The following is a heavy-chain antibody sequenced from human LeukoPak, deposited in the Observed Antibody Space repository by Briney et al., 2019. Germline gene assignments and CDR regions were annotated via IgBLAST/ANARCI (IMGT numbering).Heavy chain of an antibody. J-gene: IGHJ3*02. CDR1: GYSFTIYC. CDR3: AREMATKNAFDI. V-gene: IGHV5-51*01. Sequence: KTGESFTISCMCSGYSFTIYCIGWLRHIHGKVLECMEIIYPGDSDTRYSPPFQGQVTISADKSISTAYLQWSSLKASDTAMYYCAREMATKNAFDIWGQGTMVTVSS. D-gene: IGHD5-24*01. CDR2: IYPGDSDT.